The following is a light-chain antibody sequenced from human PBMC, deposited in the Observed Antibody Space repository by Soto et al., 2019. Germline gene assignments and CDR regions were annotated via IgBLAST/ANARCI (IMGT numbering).Light chain of an antibody. V-gene: IGKV1-5*01. CDR1: QTITRW. Sequence: DIQMTHSPSTLSASVLYIVTITFRASQTITRWMAWYQQKPGKAPKLLIYDASTLESGVPSRFSGSRSGTEFTLTISSLQPDDFATYYCQQYNSYSWTFGQGTRWIS. CDR3: QQYNSYSWT. CDR2: DAS. J-gene: IGKJ1*01.